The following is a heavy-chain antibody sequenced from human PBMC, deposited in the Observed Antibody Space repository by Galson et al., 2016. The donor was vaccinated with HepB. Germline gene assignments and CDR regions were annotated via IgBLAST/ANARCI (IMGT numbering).Heavy chain of an antibody. CDR3: TRGYMHTGMNV. CDR1: GDSVTNDDTI. Sequence: CAISGDSVTNDDTIWNWIRQSPSTGLEWLGRTYYRSQWVNEYAVSVKSRITINSDTSRNQFSLQLDSVTPDDTAAYFCTRGYMHTGMNVWGQGTTVTVSS. CDR2: TYYRSQWVN. J-gene: IGHJ6*02. D-gene: IGHD5-18*01. V-gene: IGHV6-1*01.